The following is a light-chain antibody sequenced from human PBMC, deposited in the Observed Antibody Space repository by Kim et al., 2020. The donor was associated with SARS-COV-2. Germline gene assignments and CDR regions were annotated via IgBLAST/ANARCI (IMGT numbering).Light chain of an antibody. Sequence: SYELTQPPSVSVAPGKTARITCGENSIGLQSVHWYQQKPGQAPVLVIYYDTDRPSGIPERFSGSNSENTATLTISRVEAGDEADYYCQVWDTGSDHPIFGGGTQLTVL. J-gene: IGLJ2*01. CDR1: SIGLQS. V-gene: IGLV3-21*04. CDR3: QVWDTGSDHPI. CDR2: YDT.